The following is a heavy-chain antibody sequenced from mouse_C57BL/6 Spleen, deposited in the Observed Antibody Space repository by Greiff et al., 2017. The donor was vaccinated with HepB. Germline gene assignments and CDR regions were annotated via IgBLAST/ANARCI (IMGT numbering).Heavy chain of an antibody. Sequence: QVQLQQSGPELVKPGASVKISCKASGYAFSSSWMNWVKQRPGKGLEWIGRIYPGDGDTNYNGKFKGKATLTADKSSSTAYMQLSSLTSEDSAVYFCAREGITTVYAMDYWGQGTSVTVSS. CDR2: IYPGDGDT. D-gene: IGHD1-1*01. CDR1: GYAFSSSW. V-gene: IGHV1-82*01. CDR3: AREGITTVYAMDY. J-gene: IGHJ4*01.